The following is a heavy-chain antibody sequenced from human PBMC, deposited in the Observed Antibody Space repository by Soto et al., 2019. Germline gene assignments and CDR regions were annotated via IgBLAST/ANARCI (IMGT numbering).Heavy chain of an antibody. CDR1: GYTFTSYY. D-gene: IGHD1-1*01. CDR3: AREEGWKDY. V-gene: IGHV1-46*01. J-gene: IGHJ4*02. CDR2: INPSGGST. Sequence: QVQLVQSGAEVKKPGASVKVSCKASGYTFTSYYMHWVRQAPGQGLEWMGIINPSGGSTSYAQKFXXRXTXXRDTSTSTVYMELSSLRSEDTAVYYCAREEGWKDYWGQGTLVTVSS.